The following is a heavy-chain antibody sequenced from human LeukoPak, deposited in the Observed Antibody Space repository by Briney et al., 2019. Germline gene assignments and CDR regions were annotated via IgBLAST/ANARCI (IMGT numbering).Heavy chain of an antibody. D-gene: IGHD3/OR15-3a*01. V-gene: IGHV4-39*01. CDR1: GVSISSSNSY. J-gene: IGHJ4*02. CDR2: VYYSGNT. Sequence: SETLSLTCTVSGVSISSSNSYWGWIRQPPGKGLEWIGSVYYSGNTYYNASLKSRVSISIDTSKNQFSLKLTSVTAADTAVYYCARQTGSGLFILPGGQGTLVTVSS. CDR3: ARQTGSGLFILP.